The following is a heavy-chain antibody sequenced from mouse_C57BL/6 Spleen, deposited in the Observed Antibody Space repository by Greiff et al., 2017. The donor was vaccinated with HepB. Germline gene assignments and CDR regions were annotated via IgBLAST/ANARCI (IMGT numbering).Heavy chain of an antibody. V-gene: IGHV1-15*01. CDR2: IDPETGGT. CDR1: GYTFTDYE. J-gene: IGHJ1*03. CDR3: TRPGYGSPWYFDV. D-gene: IGHD1-1*01. Sequence: VKLMESGAELVRPGASVTLSCKASGYTFTDYEMHWVKQTPVHGLEWIGAIDPETGGTAYNQKFKGKAILTADKSSSTAYMELRSLTSEDSAVYYCTRPGYGSPWYFDVWGTGTTVTVSS.